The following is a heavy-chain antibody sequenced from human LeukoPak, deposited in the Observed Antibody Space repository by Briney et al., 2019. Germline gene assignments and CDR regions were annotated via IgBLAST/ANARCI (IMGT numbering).Heavy chain of an antibody. V-gene: IGHV4-34*01. CDR3: ARGRAYYDFWTQQSSYYYYYYYMVV. Sequence: PSETLSLTCAVYGGSFSGYYWSWIRQPPGKGLEWIGEINHSGSTNYNPSLKSRVTISVDTSKNQFSLKLSSVTAADTAVYYCARGRAYYDFWTQQSSYYYYYYYMVVWGKGTTVTVSS. CDR2: INHSGST. CDR1: GGSFSGYY. D-gene: IGHD3-3*01. J-gene: IGHJ6*03.